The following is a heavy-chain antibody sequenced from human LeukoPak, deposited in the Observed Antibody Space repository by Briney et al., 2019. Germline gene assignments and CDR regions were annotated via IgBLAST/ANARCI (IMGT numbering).Heavy chain of an antibody. CDR2: MFYSGST. J-gene: IGHJ4*02. CDR3: ARHEWSAPFDY. V-gene: IGHV4-39*01. D-gene: IGHD2-8*01. Sequence: SETLSLTCSVSGGSISTNGYFWGWIRQPPGKGLEWIGSMFYSGSTYYNSSLKSRVATSVDTSRNQFSLKLSSVTATDTAVYYCARHEWSAPFDYWGQGTLVTVSS. CDR1: GGSISTNGYF.